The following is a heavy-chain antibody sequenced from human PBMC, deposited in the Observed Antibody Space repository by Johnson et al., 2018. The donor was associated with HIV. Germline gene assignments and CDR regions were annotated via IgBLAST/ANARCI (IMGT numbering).Heavy chain of an antibody. CDR3: AKGHSSGYPKDAFDL. Sequence: VQLVESGGGVVRPGGSLRLSCGVSVFTFDDYGMSWVRQAPGKGLEWVSGITWNGGSRGYADSVKGRFTISRDNAKNTLYLQMNSLRTEDTAMYYCAKGHSSGYPKDAFDLWGQGTIVTVSS. CDR1: VFTFDDYG. CDR2: ITWNGGSR. V-gene: IGHV3-20*04. J-gene: IGHJ3*01. D-gene: IGHD3-22*01.